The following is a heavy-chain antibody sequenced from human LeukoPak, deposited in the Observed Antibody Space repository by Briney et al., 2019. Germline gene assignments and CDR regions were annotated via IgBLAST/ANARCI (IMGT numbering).Heavy chain of an antibody. J-gene: IGHJ5*02. CDR3: ARGHSSGSYYSNWFDP. D-gene: IGHD3-10*01. CDR2: IYYSGST. CDR1: GGSISSSSYY. V-gene: IGHV4-39*07. Sequence: SETLSLTCTVSGGSISSSSYYWGWIRQPPGKGLEWIGSIYYSGSTYYNPSLKSRVTMSVDTSKNQFSLKLSSVTAADTAVYYCARGHSSGSYYSNWFDPWGQGTLVTVSS.